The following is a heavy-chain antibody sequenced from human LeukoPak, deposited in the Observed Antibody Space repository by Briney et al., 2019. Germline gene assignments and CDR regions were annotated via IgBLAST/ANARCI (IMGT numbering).Heavy chain of an antibody. CDR3: ARQGYSYGYDFDY. CDR2: IYPGESDT. V-gene: IGHV5-51*01. Sequence: GESLKISCKGSGYSFTSYWIGWVRQMPGKGLEWMGIIYPGESDTRYSPSFQGHVTISADKSISTAYLQWSSLKASDTAMYYCARQGYSYGYDFDYWGQGTLVTVSS. J-gene: IGHJ4*02. CDR1: GYSFTSYW. D-gene: IGHD5-18*01.